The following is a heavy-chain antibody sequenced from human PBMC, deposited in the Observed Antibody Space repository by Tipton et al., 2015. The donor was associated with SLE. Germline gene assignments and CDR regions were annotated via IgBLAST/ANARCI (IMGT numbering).Heavy chain of an antibody. J-gene: IGHJ4*02. Sequence: TLSLTCTVSGDSTSSGSYYWSWIRQPAGKGLEWIGRVYTTGHTNYNPSLKSRVTISVDPSKNQFSLKLTSVTATDTAVYYCAKSSDGWSYFDYWGQGTLVTVSS. CDR2: VYTTGHT. CDR3: AKSSDGWSYFDY. V-gene: IGHV4-61*02. CDR1: GDSTSSGSYY. D-gene: IGHD5-24*01.